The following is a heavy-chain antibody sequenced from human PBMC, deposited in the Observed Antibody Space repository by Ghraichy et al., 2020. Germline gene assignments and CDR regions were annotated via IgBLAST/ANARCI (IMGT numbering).Heavy chain of an antibody. D-gene: IGHD2-2*01. Sequence: SQTLSLTCAVYGGSFSGYYWSWIRQPPGKGLEWIGEINHSGSTNYNPSLKSRVTISVDTSKNQFSLKLSSVTAADTAVYYCARRSLLRRYWYFDLWGRGTLVTVSS. CDR2: INHSGST. V-gene: IGHV4-34*01. CDR1: GGSFSGYY. CDR3: ARRSLLRRYWYFDL. J-gene: IGHJ2*01.